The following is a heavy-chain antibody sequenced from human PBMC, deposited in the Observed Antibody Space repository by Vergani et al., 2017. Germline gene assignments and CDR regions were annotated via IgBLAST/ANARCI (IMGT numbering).Heavy chain of an antibody. CDR3: ASGWDFGDSR. CDR2: INYNGRT. Sequence: QLQLQESGPGLVKPSETLSLTCAVSGDSISSSSYFWGWIRQPPGKGLEWIGSINYNGRTYYKPSLRSLVPISVDTSKNQFSLEVTSVTAADTALYYCASGWDFGDSRWGQGTLVTVSS. CDR1: GDSISSSSYF. D-gene: IGHD4-17*01. J-gene: IGHJ4*02. V-gene: IGHV4-39*01.